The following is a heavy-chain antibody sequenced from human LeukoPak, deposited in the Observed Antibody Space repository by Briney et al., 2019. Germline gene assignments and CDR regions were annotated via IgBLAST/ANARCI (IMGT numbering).Heavy chain of an antibody. CDR3: ARDGTQLARNYYYYYYMDV. J-gene: IGHJ6*03. CDR2: INPNSGGT. Sequence: GASVTVSCKASGYTFTGYYMHWVRQAPGQGLEGMGWINPNSGGTNYAQKFQGRVTMTRDTSISTAYMELSRLRSDDTAVYYCARDGTQLARNYYYYYYMDVWGKGTTVTVSS. D-gene: IGHD6-6*01. V-gene: IGHV1-2*02. CDR1: GYTFTGYY.